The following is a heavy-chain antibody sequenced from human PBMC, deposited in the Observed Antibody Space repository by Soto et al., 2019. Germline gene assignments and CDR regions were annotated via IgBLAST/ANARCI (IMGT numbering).Heavy chain of an antibody. V-gene: IGHV3-23*01. J-gene: IGHJ4*02. CDR3: VREHNWAFDY. CDR1: GFTFSSYA. Sequence: PGGSLRLSCAASGFTFSSYAMSWVRQAPGKGLEWASAISGSGGSTYYADSVKGRFTISRDNAKDSLYLQMNSLRVEDTALYYCVREHNWAFDYWAPGTLVTVSS. CDR2: ISGSGGST. D-gene: IGHD1-20*01.